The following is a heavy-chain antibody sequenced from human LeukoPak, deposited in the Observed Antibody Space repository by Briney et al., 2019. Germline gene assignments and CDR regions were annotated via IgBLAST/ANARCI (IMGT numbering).Heavy chain of an antibody. CDR3: AKPRMRWLQTNYDAFDI. D-gene: IGHD5-24*01. CDR2: ISGSGGST. CDR1: GFTFSSYA. Sequence: PGGSLRLSCAASGFTFSSYAMSWGPQAPGKGLEWVSVISGSGGSTYYAASVKGRFTISRDNSKNTLYLQMNSLRAEDTAVYYCAKPRMRWLQTNYDAFDIWGQGTMVTVSS. J-gene: IGHJ3*02. V-gene: IGHV3-23*01.